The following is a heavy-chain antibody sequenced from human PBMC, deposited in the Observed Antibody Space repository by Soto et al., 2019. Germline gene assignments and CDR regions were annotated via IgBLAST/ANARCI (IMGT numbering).Heavy chain of an antibody. CDR2: IYYSGST. CDR1: GGSISSYY. V-gene: IGHV4-59*08. D-gene: IGHD3-16*01. CDR3: ARSGDGALRWYFDL. J-gene: IGHJ2*01. Sequence: QVQLQESGPGLVKPSETLSLTCTVSGGSISSYYSSWIRQPPGKGLEWIGYIYYSGSTNYNPSLKCRVTISVDTSKNQVSLKLSSVTAADTAVYYCARSGDGALRWYFDLWGRGTLVTVSS.